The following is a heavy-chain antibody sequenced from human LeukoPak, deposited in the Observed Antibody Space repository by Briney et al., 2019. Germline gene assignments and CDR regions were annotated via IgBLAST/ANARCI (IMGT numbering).Heavy chain of an antibody. CDR1: GYTFTGYY. Sequence: GASVKVSCKASGYTFTGYYMHWVRQAPGQGLEWMGWINPNSGGTNYAQKFQGRVTMTRDTSISTAYMELSRLRSDDTAVYYCARTGIVATADAFDIWGQGTMVTVSS. J-gene: IGHJ3*02. CDR2: INPNSGGT. V-gene: IGHV1-2*02. D-gene: IGHD5-12*01. CDR3: ARTGIVATADAFDI.